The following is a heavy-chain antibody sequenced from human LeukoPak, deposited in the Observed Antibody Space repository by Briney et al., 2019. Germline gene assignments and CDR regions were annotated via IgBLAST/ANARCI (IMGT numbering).Heavy chain of an antibody. Sequence: GGSLRLSCAASGFAFSSHAMSWVRQAPGKGLEWVSAISGGGGSTYYADSVKGRFTISRDNSKNTLYLQMNSLRAEDTAVYYCAKGHYSGSYFYLDYWGQGTLVTVSS. V-gene: IGHV3-23*01. J-gene: IGHJ4*02. CDR3: AKGHYSGSYFYLDY. CDR2: ISGGGGST. CDR1: GFAFSSHA. D-gene: IGHD1-26*01.